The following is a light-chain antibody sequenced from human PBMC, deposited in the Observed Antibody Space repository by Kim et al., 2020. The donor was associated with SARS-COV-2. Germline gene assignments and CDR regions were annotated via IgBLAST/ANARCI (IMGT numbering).Light chain of an antibody. CDR2: GAS. V-gene: IGKV3-15*01. CDR3: QQYNNWPLT. Sequence: KVMTQSPVTLSVSPGERATLSCRASQSVINDLAWYQQKPGQAPRLLIYGASTRATGIPARFSGSGSGTEFTLTISSLQSEDFAVYYCQQYNNWPLTFGQGTKVDIK. J-gene: IGKJ1*01. CDR1: QSVIND.